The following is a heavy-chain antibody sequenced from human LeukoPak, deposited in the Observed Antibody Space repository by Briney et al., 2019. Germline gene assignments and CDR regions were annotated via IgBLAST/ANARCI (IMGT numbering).Heavy chain of an antibody. V-gene: IGHV4-59*08. J-gene: IGHJ4*02. Sequence: PSETLSLTCTVSGGSISGFYWSWIRHPPGKGLEWIGYIYYSGDSNYNPSLKSRVTMSLDTSKNQLSLRLSSVTAADTAVYYCARHPFATPFDYWGRGTLVTVSS. CDR1: GGSISGFY. D-gene: IGHD2-15*01. CDR2: IYYSGDS. CDR3: ARHPFATPFDY.